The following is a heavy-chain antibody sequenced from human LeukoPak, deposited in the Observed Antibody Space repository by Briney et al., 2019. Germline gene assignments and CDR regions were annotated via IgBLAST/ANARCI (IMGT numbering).Heavy chain of an antibody. CDR1: GLTFSRYS. V-gene: IGHV3-23*01. D-gene: IGHD1-26*01. Sequence: GGSLRLSCAASGLTFSRYSMSWVRQAPGKGLEWVSAISGSGGSTYSADSVKGRFTISRDNSKNTLYLQMDSLRAEDTAVYSCAKDYRGSFTDWGQGTLVTVSS. CDR3: AKDYRGSFTD. J-gene: IGHJ4*02. CDR2: ISGSGGST.